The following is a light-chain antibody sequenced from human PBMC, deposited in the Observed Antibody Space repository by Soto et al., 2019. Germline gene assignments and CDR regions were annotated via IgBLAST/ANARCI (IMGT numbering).Light chain of an antibody. V-gene: IGLV2-14*01. J-gene: IGLJ1*01. CDR2: EVS. Sequence: QSALTQPASVSGSPGQSITISCTGTSSDVGAYNYVSWYQHHPGKAPKLKIYEVSNRPSGVSNRFSGSKSGNTASLTISGLQAEDEADYYCTSYTSSSISFGFGTGTKVTVL. CDR3: TSYTSSSISFG. CDR1: SSDVGAYNY.